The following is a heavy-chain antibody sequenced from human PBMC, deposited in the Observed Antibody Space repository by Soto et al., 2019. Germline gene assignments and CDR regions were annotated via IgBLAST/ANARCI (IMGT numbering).Heavy chain of an antibody. D-gene: IGHD3-9*01. CDR3: ARGLPRIVVVYSCGGYRYLHWFPGRRSTDL. CDR2: INHSGST. J-gene: IGHJ2*01. V-gene: IGHV4-34*01. CDR1: GGSFSGYY. Sequence: SETLSLTCAVYGGSFSGYYWSWIRQPPGKGLEWIGEINHSGSTNYNPSLKSRVTISVDTSKNQFSLKLSSVTAADTAVYYCARGLPRIVVVYSCGGYRYLHWFPGRRSTDL.